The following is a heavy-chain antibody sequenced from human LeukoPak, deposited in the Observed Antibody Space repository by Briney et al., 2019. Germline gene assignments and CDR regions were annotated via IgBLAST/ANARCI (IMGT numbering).Heavy chain of an antibody. J-gene: IGHJ4*02. Sequence: GGSLRLSCVASGFTFNSYWMNWVRQAPGKGLEWVANIKPDGSDKKYVDSVKGRFTISRDNAKKSLYLHMDGLRVEDTAVYYCARGIEGTTNFDYWGQGTLVTVSS. CDR1: GFTFNSYW. CDR3: ARGIEGTTNFDY. D-gene: IGHD1-7*01. CDR2: IKPDGSDK. V-gene: IGHV3-7*01.